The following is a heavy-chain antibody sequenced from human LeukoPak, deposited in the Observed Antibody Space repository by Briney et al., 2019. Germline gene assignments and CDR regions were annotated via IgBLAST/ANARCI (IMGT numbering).Heavy chain of an antibody. V-gene: IGHV5-51*01. J-gene: IGHJ3*02. CDR1: GYRFTSDW. D-gene: IGHD3-10*01. Sequence: GESLKISCKGSGYRFTSDWIGWVRQMPGKGLEWMGIIYPGDSDTRYSPSFQGQVTISAVKSISTAYLQWSSLKASDTAMYYCARKYGSGNQAFDIWGPGTMVTVSS. CDR3: ARKYGSGNQAFDI. CDR2: IYPGDSDT.